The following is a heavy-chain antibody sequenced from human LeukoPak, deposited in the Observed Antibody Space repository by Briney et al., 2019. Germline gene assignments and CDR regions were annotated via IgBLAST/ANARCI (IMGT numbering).Heavy chain of an antibody. Sequence: SETLSLTCTVFGGSITSSSYYWGWIRQPPGKGLEWIGSIYNSGSTYYNPSLKSRVTISVDTSKNQFSLKLSSVTAADTAVYYCARHDVSGPLYVWGSYRYAFDIWGQGTMVTVSS. CDR3: ARHDVSGPLYVWGSYRYAFDI. J-gene: IGHJ3*02. D-gene: IGHD3-16*02. CDR2: IYNSGST. CDR1: GGSITSSSYY. V-gene: IGHV4-39*01.